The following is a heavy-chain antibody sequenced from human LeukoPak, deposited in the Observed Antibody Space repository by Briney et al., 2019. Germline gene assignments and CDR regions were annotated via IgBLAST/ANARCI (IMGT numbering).Heavy chain of an antibody. J-gene: IGHJ4*02. Sequence: PSETLSLTCTVSGGSISSRSYYWGWIRQPPGKGLEWIGSIPYSGRTYYSVSLRSRLTISVDTSKNQFSLKLTSVTAADTAVYYCARQSCTTTSCYSDYWGQGTLVTVSS. V-gene: IGHV4-39*01. CDR1: GGSISSRSYY. CDR3: ARQSCTTTSCYSDY. CDR2: IPYSGRT. D-gene: IGHD2-2*01.